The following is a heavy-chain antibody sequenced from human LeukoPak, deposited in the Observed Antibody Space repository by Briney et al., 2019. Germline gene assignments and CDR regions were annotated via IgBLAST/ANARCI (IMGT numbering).Heavy chain of an antibody. CDR1: GFTFSNYA. D-gene: IGHD3-22*01. Sequence: TGGSLRLSCAASGFTFSNYAMHWVRQARGKGLEWVAIIWYDGSNKYYGDSVKGRFTISRDNSKNTLYLQMNSLRVEDTAVYYCAKSGYSSGFNWFDPWGQGTLVTVSS. CDR2: IWYDGSNK. V-gene: IGHV3-33*06. CDR3: AKSGYSSGFNWFDP. J-gene: IGHJ5*02.